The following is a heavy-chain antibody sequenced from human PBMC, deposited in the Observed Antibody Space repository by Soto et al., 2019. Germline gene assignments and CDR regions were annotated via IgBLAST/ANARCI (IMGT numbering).Heavy chain of an antibody. V-gene: IGHV1-18*01. D-gene: IGHD1-1*01. CDR2: ISAHNGNT. Sequence: QVHLVQSGAEVKKSGASVKVSCKGSGYDFTTYGITWVRQAPGQGLEWMAWISAHNGNTDYAQKLQGRDTVTRDTSTSTAYMERRSLRSDDTAVYYCERGRYGDYWGQGALVTVSS. CDR3: ERGRYGDY. J-gene: IGHJ4*02. CDR1: GYDFTTYG.